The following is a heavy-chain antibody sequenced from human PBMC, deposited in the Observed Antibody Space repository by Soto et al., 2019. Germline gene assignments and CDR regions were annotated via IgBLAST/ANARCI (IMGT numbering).Heavy chain of an antibody. V-gene: IGHV4-31*03. CDR1: GGSISSGGYN. D-gene: IGHD2-8*01. CDR3: ARGYCTNGVCYAWSENYYYGMDV. CDR2: IYYSGST. J-gene: IGHJ6*02. Sequence: QVQLQESGPGLVKPSQTLSLTCTVSGGSISSGGYNWSWIRQHPGKGLEWIGYIYYSGSTYYNPSLESRFTIPVETSKNQFSLKLSSVTDADTAVYYCARGYCTNGVCYAWSENYYYGMDVWGQGTTVTVSS.